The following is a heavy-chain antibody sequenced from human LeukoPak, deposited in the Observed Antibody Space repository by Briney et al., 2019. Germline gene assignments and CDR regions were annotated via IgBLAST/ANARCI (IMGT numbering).Heavy chain of an antibody. CDR3: AKDANYLRSGSFFIPFDY. D-gene: IGHD4/OR15-4a*01. CDR2: ISGSGVGT. J-gene: IGHJ4*02. Sequence: PGESLRPSCAASGFTFSRTAMSWVRQAPGKGLEWVATISGSGVGTYYAASVKGRFNISRDNSKNTLYLQMNSLRTEDTAIYYCAKDANYLRSGSFFIPFDYWGQSTLVTVYS. V-gene: IGHV3-23*01. CDR1: GFTFSRTA.